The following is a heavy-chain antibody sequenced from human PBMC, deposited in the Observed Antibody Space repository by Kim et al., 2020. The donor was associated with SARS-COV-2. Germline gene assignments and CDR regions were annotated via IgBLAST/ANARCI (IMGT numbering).Heavy chain of an antibody. J-gene: IGHJ5*02. V-gene: IGHV5-10-1*01. CDR3: ARHAAAASPFDP. Sequence: NYSPSFQGHVTISADKSISTAYLQWSSLKASDTAMYYCARHAAAASPFDPWGQGTLVTVSS. D-gene: IGHD6-13*01.